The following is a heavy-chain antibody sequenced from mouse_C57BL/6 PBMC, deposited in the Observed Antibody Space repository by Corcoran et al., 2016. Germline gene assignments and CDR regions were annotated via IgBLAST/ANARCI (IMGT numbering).Heavy chain of an antibody. J-gene: IGHJ4*01. V-gene: IGHV1-19*01. CDR2: INPYNGGT. CDR3: ARDGYYDYAMDY. CDR1: GYTFTDYY. D-gene: IGHD2-3*01. Sequence: EVQLQQSGPVLVKPGASVKMSCKASGYTFTDYYMNWVKQSHGKSLEWIGVINPYNGGTSYNQKFKGKATLTVDKSSSTAYMELNSLTSEDSAVYYCARDGYYDYAMDYWGQGTSVTVSS.